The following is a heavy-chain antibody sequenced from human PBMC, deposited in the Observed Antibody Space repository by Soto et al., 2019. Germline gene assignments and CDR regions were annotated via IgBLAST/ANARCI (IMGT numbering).Heavy chain of an antibody. CDR3: ARERTEYYFDY. CDR1: GGSMSSCY. Sequence: ETLSLTCTVSGGSMSSCYWSWIRQPPGKGLEWIGYIYYSGSTNYNPPLKSRVTISVDTSKNQFSLKLSSVTAADTAVYYCARERTEYYFDYRGQGTLVTVSS. D-gene: IGHD1-1*01. CDR2: IYYSGST. V-gene: IGHV4-59*01. J-gene: IGHJ4*02.